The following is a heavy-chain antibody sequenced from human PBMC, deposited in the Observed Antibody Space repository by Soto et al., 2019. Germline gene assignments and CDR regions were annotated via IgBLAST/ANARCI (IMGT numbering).Heavy chain of an antibody. Sequence: ASVKVSCKASGYTFTDFYIHWVRQAPGQGLELMGWISAYDGKTTYAEKFQGRVTLTTDTSTSTAYMELRSLRSDDTAIYYCARDPHEFWTSYWFDPWGQGTLVTVSS. D-gene: IGHD3-3*01. V-gene: IGHV1-18*04. CDR3: ARDPHEFWTSYWFDP. CDR1: GYTFTDFY. CDR2: ISAYDGKT. J-gene: IGHJ5*02.